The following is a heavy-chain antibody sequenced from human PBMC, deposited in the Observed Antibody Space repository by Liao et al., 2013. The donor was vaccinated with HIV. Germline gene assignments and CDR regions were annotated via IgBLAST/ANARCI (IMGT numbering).Heavy chain of an antibody. J-gene: IGHJ3*02. Sequence: QVHLQESGPRLVKPSETLSLTCTVSGGSISDFYWSWTRQAAGKGCSGLGASLPVGPPTTNPSLQSRATMSLDTSKNQVSLTLISVTAADTAVYYCARDRKLLRAFDMWGQGTMVTVSS. CDR1: GGSISDFY. CDR2: SLPVGPP. V-gene: IGHV4-4*07. CDR3: ARDRKLLRAFDM.